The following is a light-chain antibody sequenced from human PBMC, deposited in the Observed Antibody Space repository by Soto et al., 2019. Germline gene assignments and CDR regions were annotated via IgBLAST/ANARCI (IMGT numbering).Light chain of an antibody. CDR2: LGS. J-gene: IGKJ5*01. Sequence: DIVMTQSTLSLPVTPGEPASISCRSSQSLLHSTGYNCLDWYLQKPGQSPQVLIYLGSNGASGVPDRFSGCGSGTDFALKISRVEAEDVGVSYCMQALQTLAFGQGTRLEIK. CDR3: MQALQTLA. V-gene: IGKV2-28*01. CDR1: QSLLHSTGYNC.